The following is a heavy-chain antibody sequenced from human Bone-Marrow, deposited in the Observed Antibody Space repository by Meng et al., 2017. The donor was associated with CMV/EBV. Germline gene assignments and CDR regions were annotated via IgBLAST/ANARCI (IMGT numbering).Heavy chain of an antibody. CDR3: ARDTREYSSSWDAFDI. CDR2: IYSGGST. Sequence: GESLTLSRAASGLTVSSNYMSWVRQAPGKGLEWVSVIYSGGSTYYADSVKGRFTISRDNSKNTLYLQMNSLRAEDTAVYYCARDTREYSSSWDAFDIWGQGTMVTVSS. V-gene: IGHV3-53*01. J-gene: IGHJ3*02. D-gene: IGHD6-13*01. CDR1: GLTVSSNY.